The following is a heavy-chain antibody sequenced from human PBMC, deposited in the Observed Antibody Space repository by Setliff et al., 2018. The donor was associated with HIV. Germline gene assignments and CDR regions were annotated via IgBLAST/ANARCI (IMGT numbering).Heavy chain of an antibody. CDR2: ISAYNGNT. V-gene: IGHV1-18*01. CDR1: GYTFTSYG. Sequence: RASVKVSCKASGYTFTSYGISWVRQAPGQGLEWMGWISAYNGNTNYAQKLQGRVTMTTDTSTSTAYMELRGLRSDDTAVYYCARDQGDRYYNFWSGYAPYFDYWGQGTLVTVSS. CDR3: ARDQGDRYYNFWSGYAPYFDY. J-gene: IGHJ4*02. D-gene: IGHD3-3*01.